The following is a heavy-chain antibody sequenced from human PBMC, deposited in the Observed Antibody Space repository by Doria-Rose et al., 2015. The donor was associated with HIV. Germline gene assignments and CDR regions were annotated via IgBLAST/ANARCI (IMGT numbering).Heavy chain of an antibody. Sequence: GAEVKKPGASVKVSCRASGYTFSTDAFSWVRQVPGQGLEWMGWISAYNGNTDYAQKLQGRVTMTTDTSTSTAYMELRSLRSDDTAVYYCARDVGRMDVWGQGTTVTVSS. J-gene: IGHJ6*02. D-gene: IGHD3-10*01. CDR2: ISAYNGNT. CDR3: ARDVGRMDV. V-gene: IGHV1-18*01. CDR1: GYTFSTDA.